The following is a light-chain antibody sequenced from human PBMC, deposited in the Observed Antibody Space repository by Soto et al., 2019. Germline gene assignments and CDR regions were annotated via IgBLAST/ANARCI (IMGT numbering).Light chain of an antibody. CDR3: CSYARGSTLV. V-gene: IGLV2-23*01. J-gene: IGLJ3*02. Sequence: QSVLTQPASVSGSPGQSITISCTGTSSDVGSYNLVSWYQQHPGKAPKLMIYEDSKRSSGVSNRFFGSKSGNTASLTVSGLQAEDEADYFCCSYARGSTLVFGGGTKLTVL. CDR1: SSDVGSYNL. CDR2: EDS.